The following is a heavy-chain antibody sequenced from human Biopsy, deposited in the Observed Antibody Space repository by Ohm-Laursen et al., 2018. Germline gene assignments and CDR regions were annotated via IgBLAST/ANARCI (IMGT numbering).Heavy chain of an antibody. Sequence: SETLSLTCSVSGGPIISYYWTWIRQPPGKGLEWIGHVYNGGITNYNPSLKSQVTISKDTSKNQFSLQVNSVTAADTAVYYCARTPRDSFWSGSYKRGLWFDPWGQGTLVIVSS. CDR2: VYNGGIT. CDR3: ARTPRDSFWSGSYKRGLWFDP. D-gene: IGHD3-3*01. J-gene: IGHJ5*02. V-gene: IGHV4-59*01. CDR1: GGPIISYY.